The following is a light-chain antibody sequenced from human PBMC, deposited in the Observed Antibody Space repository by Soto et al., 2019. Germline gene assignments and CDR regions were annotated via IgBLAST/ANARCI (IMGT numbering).Light chain of an antibody. CDR2: DVS. CDR3: SSYTSSSNHVV. CDR1: SSDVGGYNY. V-gene: IGLV2-14*01. J-gene: IGLJ2*01. Sequence: QSVLTQPASVSGSPGQSITISCTGTSSDVGGYNYVSWYQQHPGKAPKLMIYDVSNRPSGVSNRFSGSKSGNTASLTISWLQAEDEADYYCSSYTSSSNHVVFGGGTKLTVL.